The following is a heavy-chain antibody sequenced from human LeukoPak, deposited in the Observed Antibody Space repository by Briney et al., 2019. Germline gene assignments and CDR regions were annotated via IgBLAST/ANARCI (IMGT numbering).Heavy chain of an antibody. Sequence: SETLSLTCTVSGGSISSYYWSWIRQPAGKGLEWIGRIYTSGSTNYNPSLKSRVTMSVDTSKNQFSLKLSSVTAADTAVYYCARGVEYQLPPPRGYSYGKDYYYYYYMDVWGKGTTVTVSS. CDR3: ARGVEYQLPPPRGYSYGKDYYYYYYMDV. CDR1: GGSISSYY. CDR2: IYTSGST. D-gene: IGHD5-18*01. V-gene: IGHV4-4*07. J-gene: IGHJ6*03.